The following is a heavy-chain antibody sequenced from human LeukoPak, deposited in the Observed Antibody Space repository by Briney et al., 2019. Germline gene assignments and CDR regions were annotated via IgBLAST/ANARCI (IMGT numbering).Heavy chain of an antibody. CDR1: GYTFTSYG. V-gene: IGHV1-18*01. Sequence: ASVKVSCKASGYTFTSYGISWVRQAPGQGLEWMGWISAYNGNTNYAQKLQGRVTMTTDTSTSTAYMELRSLRSDDTAVYYCARDRDDILTGYYLGHYYHGMDVWGQGTTVTVSS. CDR2: ISAYNGNT. CDR3: ARDRDDILTGYYLGHYYHGMDV. J-gene: IGHJ6*02. D-gene: IGHD3-9*01.